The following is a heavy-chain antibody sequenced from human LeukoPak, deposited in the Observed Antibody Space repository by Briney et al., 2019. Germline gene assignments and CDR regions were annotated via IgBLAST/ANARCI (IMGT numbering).Heavy chain of an antibody. J-gene: IGHJ3*02. V-gene: IGHV3-30-3*01. CDR3: ARGHSSGWYHDAFDI. CDR1: GFTFSSYA. CDR2: ISYDGSNK. Sequence: GGSLRLSCAASGFTFSSYAMHWVRQAPGKGLEWVAVISYDGSNKYYADSVKGRFTISRDKSKNTLYLQMNSLRAEDTAVYYCARGHSSGWYHDAFDIWGQGTMVTVSS. D-gene: IGHD6-19*01.